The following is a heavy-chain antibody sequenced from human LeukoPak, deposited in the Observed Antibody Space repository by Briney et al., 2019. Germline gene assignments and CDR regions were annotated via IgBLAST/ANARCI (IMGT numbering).Heavy chain of an antibody. CDR1: GFTFSSYA. J-gene: IGHJ3*02. Sequence: PGGSLRLSCAASGFTFSSYAMSWVRQAPGKGLEWVSAISGSGGSTYYADSVKGRFTISRDNSKNTLYLQMNSLRAEDMAVYYCAKDVVPAAITADAFDIWGQGTMVTVSS. CDR3: AKDVVPAAITADAFDI. D-gene: IGHD2-2*02. CDR2: ISGSGGST. V-gene: IGHV3-23*01.